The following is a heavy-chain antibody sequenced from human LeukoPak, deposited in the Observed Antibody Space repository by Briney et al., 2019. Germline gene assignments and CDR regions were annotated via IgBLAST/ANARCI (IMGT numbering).Heavy chain of an antibody. D-gene: IGHD6-6*01. V-gene: IGHV1-69*05. Sequence: GASLKVACKASVGTFSSYAFNWVRQAPVQGLEWMGRIIPSFGTTTYAQKFQGRVTITTDESTSTAYMEVSSLRSEDTAVYYCARHPYRSSGVYGPDYFYMYVWGKGTTVTVSS. J-gene: IGHJ6*03. CDR1: VGTFSSYA. CDR3: ARHPYRSSGVYGPDYFYMYV. CDR2: IIPSFGTT.